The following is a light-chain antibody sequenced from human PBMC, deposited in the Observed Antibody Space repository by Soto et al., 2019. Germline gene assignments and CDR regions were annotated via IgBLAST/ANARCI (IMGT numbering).Light chain of an antibody. CDR1: SSNIGGNS. Sequence: QSVLTQPPSVSAAPGQRVTISCSGSSSNIGGNSVSWYQQLTGTAPKLLIYDDDKRPSGIPDRFSGSKSGTSATLGITGFQTGDEADHYCGSWDSRMSAYVFGSGTKVNV. CDR3: GSWDSRMSAYV. J-gene: IGLJ1*01. V-gene: IGLV1-51*01. CDR2: DDD.